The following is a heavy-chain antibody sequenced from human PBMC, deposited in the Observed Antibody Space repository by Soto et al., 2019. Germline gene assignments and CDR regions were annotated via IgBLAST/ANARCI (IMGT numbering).Heavy chain of an antibody. CDR1: GFTFGDYS. CDR2: IRSKAYGGTT. D-gene: IGHD3-22*01. CDR3: TSDRGFYNDRSGYYPHDY. J-gene: IGHJ4*02. Sequence: GGSLRLSCTASGFTFGDYSISWFRQAPWKGLEWVGFIRSKAYGGTTEYAASVKGRFTISRDDSKRIAYLQMNSLKTEDTAVYYCTSDRGFYNDRSGYYPHDYWGQGTLVPLSS. V-gene: IGHV3-49*03.